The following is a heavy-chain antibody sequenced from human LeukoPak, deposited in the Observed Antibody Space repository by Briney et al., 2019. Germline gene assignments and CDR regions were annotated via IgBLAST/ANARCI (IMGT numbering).Heavy chain of an antibody. CDR1: GFTRRGHY. D-gene: IGHD6-19*01. Sequence: GSLRLSWAASGFTRRGHYMSLVRPASGEGLEWVSVIYSGGTTYHADSVRGRFAISRDNSKNTLYLQMNSLRAEDTAVYYCATGYNIGWYPFDYWGQGTLVTVSS. J-gene: IGHJ4*02. V-gene: IGHV3-66*01. CDR3: ATGYNIGWYPFDY. CDR2: IYSGGTT.